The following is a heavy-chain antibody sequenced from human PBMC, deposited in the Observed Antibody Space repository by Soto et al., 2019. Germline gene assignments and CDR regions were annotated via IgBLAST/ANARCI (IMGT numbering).Heavy chain of an antibody. J-gene: IGHJ6*02. CDR2: IYHSGST. Sequence: PSETLSLTCTVSGGSISSGGYSWSWIRQPPGKGLEWIGYIYHSGSTYYNPSLKSRVTISVDRSKNQFSLKLSSVTAADTAVYYCARGGITMVRGVIHYYYGMDVWGQGTTVTVSS. V-gene: IGHV4-30-2*01. CDR1: GGSISSGGYS. D-gene: IGHD3-10*01. CDR3: ARGGITMVRGVIHYYYGMDV.